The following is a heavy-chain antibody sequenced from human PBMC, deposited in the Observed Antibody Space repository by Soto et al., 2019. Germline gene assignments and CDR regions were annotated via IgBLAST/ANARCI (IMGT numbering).Heavy chain of an antibody. V-gene: IGHV4-31*03. D-gene: IGHD2-15*01. J-gene: IGHJ4*02. CDR2: IYYSGST. CDR1: GGSISSGGYY. Sequence: SETLSLTCTVSGGSISSGGYYWSWIRQHPGKGLEWIGYIYYSGSTYYNPSLKSRVTISVDTSKNQFSLKLSSVTAADTAVYYCARLDVLKDNPHFDYWGRGTLVTVSS. CDR3: ARLDVLKDNPHFDY.